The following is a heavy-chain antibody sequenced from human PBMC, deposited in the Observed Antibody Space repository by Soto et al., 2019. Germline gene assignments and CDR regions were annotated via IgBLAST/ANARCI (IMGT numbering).Heavy chain of an antibody. Sequence: VQLQESGPGLVKPSETLSLTCTVSGGYVTSASYYWSWIRQPPGKGLEWIGYIYYNGSTNYNPSLTSRVTISADTSKNQFSLKLSSVTAADTAVYYCAAEGRYSGILRWFDPWGQGTLVTVSS. V-gene: IGHV4-61*01. CDR2: IYYNGST. CDR3: AAEGRYSGILRWFDP. D-gene: IGHD1-26*01. CDR1: GGYVTSASYY. J-gene: IGHJ5*02.